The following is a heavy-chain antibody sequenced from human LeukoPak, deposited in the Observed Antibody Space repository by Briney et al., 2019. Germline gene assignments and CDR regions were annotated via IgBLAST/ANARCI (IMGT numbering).Heavy chain of an antibody. CDR2: IYSGGST. Sequence: HPGGSLRLSCAASGFTVSSNYMSWVRQAPGKGLEWVSVIYSGGSTYYADSVKGRFTISRDNAKNSLYLQMNSLRAEDTAVYYCARVGLYYDILTGSLHSEHYFDYWGQGTLVTVSS. J-gene: IGHJ4*02. D-gene: IGHD3-9*01. CDR1: GFTVSSNY. CDR3: ARVGLYYDILTGSLHSEHYFDY. V-gene: IGHV3-53*01.